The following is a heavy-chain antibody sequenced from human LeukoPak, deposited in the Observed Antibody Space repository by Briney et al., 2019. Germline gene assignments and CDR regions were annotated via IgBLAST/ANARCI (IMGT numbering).Heavy chain of an antibody. D-gene: IGHD2-15*01. V-gene: IGHV4-30-2*01. CDR1: GGSISSSSYY. J-gene: IGHJ4*02. CDR3: ARVVEAGEGNSGGFDY. CDR2: IYHSGST. Sequence: SETLSLTCAVSGGSISSSSYYWGWIRQPPGKGLEWIGYIYHSGSTYYNPSLKSRVTISVDRSKNQFSLKLSSVTAADTAVYYCARVVEAGEGNSGGFDYWGQGTLVTVSS.